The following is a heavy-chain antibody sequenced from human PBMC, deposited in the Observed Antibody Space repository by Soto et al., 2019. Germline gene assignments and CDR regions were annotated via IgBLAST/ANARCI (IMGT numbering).Heavy chain of an antibody. J-gene: IGHJ4*02. CDR3: ARDAAIGMNDY. CDR1: GFTFTSYG. Sequence: QVQLVQSGAGVEKPGASVKVFCKASGFTFTSYGISWVRQAPGQGLEWMGWISAYNGKTKYSQKLQGRVTMATDTSTSTAYMELRSLRSDDTAVYYCARDAAIGMNDYWGQGTLVTVSS. V-gene: IGHV1-18*01. D-gene: IGHD1-20*01. CDR2: ISAYNGKT.